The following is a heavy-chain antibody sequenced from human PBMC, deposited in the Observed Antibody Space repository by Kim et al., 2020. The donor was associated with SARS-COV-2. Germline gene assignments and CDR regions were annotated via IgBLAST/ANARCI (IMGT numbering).Heavy chain of an antibody. V-gene: IGHV3-74*01. CDR1: GFTFSSYW. D-gene: IGHD5-18*01. Sequence: GGSLRLSCAASGFTFSSYWMHWVRQAPGTGLVWASRINSDGSSTSYADSVKGRFTISRDSAKNTLYLQMNSLRAEDTAVYYCVRGGGYSYEYLDYWGQGTLVTVSS. CDR2: INSDGSST. J-gene: IGHJ4*02. CDR3: VRGGGYSYEYLDY.